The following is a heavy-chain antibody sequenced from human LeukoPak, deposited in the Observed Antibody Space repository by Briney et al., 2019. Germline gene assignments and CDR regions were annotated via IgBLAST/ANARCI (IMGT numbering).Heavy chain of an antibody. CDR1: GGSFSGYY. D-gene: IGHD2-2*01. V-gene: IGHV4-34*01. Sequence: SETLSLTCAVYGGSFSGYYWSWIRQPPGKGLEWIGEINHSGSTNYNPSLKSRVTISVDTSKNQFSLKLSSVTAADTAVYYCARVEIAVVPAAMYIWFDPWGQGTLATVSS. J-gene: IGHJ5*02. CDR3: ARVEIAVVPAAMYIWFDP. CDR2: INHSGST.